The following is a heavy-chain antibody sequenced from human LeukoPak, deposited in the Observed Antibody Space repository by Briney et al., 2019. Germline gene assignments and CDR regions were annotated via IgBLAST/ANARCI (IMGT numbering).Heavy chain of an antibody. D-gene: IGHD1-26*01. CDR3: ARDRRGSGNVFGY. Sequence: PGGSLRLSCAASGFTFSSYSMNWVRQAPGKGLEWVSSISSSSSYIYYADSVKGRFTISRDNAKNSLYLQMNSLRAEDTAVYYCARDRRGSGNVFGYWGQGTLVTVSS. CDR1: GFTFSSYS. V-gene: IGHV3-21*01. CDR2: ISSSSSYI. J-gene: IGHJ4*02.